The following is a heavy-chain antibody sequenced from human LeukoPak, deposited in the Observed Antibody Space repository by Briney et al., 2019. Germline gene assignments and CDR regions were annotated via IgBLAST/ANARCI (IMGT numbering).Heavy chain of an antibody. CDR1: GGSFSGYY. J-gene: IGHJ4*02. CDR3: ARASGGYRGFDY. D-gene: IGHD3-10*01. V-gene: IGHV4-34*01. Sequence: SETLSLTCAVYGGSFSGYYWSWIRQPPGKGLEWIGEINHSGSTNYNPSLKSRVTISVDTSKNQFSLKLSSVTAADTAVYYCARASGGYRGFDYWGQGTLVTVSS. CDR2: INHSGST.